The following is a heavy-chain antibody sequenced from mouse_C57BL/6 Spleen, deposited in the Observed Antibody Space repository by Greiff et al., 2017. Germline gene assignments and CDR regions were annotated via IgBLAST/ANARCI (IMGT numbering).Heavy chain of an antibody. V-gene: IGHV1-9*01. Sequence: VKLMESGAELMKPGASVKLSCKATGYTFTGYWIEWVKQRPGHGLEWIGEILPGSGSTNYNEKFKGKATFTADTSSNTAYMQLSSLTTEDSAIYYCARPPYYGSSPYWYFDVWGTGTTVTVSS. D-gene: IGHD1-1*01. CDR1: GYTFTGYW. J-gene: IGHJ1*03. CDR3: ARPPYYGSSPYWYFDV. CDR2: ILPGSGST.